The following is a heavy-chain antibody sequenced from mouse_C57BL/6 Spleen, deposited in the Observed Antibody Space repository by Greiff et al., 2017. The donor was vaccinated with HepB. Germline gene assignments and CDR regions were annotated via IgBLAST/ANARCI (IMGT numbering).Heavy chain of an antibody. CDR3: AREITTVVAFDY. V-gene: IGHV1-80*01. D-gene: IGHD1-1*01. CDR2: IYPGDGDT. CDR1: GYAFSSYW. Sequence: QVQLQQSGAELVKPGASVKISCKASGYAFSSYWMNWVKQRPGKGLEWIGQIYPGDGDTNYNGKFKGKATLTADKSSSTAYMQLSSLTSEDSAVYFCAREITTVVAFDYWGQGTTLTVSS. J-gene: IGHJ2*01.